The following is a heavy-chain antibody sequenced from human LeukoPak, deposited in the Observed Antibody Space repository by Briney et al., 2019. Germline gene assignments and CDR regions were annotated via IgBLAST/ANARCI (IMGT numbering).Heavy chain of an antibody. CDR1: GYTFTSYD. CDR2: MNPNSGNT. V-gene: IGHV1-8*01. Sequence: ASVKVSCKASGYTFTSYDINWVRQATGQGLEWMGWMNPNSGNTGYAQKLQGRVTMTTDTSTSTAYMELRSLRSDDTAVYYCARALSDYYDSSGYYIEYFQHWGQGTLVTVSS. CDR3: ARALSDYYDSSGYYIEYFQH. J-gene: IGHJ1*01. D-gene: IGHD3-22*01.